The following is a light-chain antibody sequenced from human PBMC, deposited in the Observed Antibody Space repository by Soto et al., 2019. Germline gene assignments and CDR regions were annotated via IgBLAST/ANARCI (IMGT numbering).Light chain of an antibody. CDR3: CSYAGTYTLYV. J-gene: IGLJ1*01. CDR2: DVT. CDR1: SSVVGAYNY. V-gene: IGLV2-11*01. Sequence: QSVLTQPRSVSGSPGQSVTISCPGTSSVVGAYNYVSWYQQHPGKAPKLMIYDVTKRPSGVPDRFSGSKSGNTASLTISGLQGEDEADYYCCSYAGTYTLYVFGTGTKVTV.